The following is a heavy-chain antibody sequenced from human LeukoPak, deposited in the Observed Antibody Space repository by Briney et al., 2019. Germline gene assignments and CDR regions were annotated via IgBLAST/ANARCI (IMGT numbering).Heavy chain of an antibody. J-gene: IGHJ4*02. CDR2: ISSSGSTI. V-gene: IGHV3-11*01. Sequence: GGSLRLSCAASGFTFSDYYMSWIRQAPGKGLEWVSYISSSGSTIYYADSVKGRFTISRDNAKNSLYLQMNSLRAEDTAVYYCARSQRTWIQRPFDYWGQGTLVTVSS. CDR1: GFTFSDYY. D-gene: IGHD5-18*01. CDR3: ARSQRTWIQRPFDY.